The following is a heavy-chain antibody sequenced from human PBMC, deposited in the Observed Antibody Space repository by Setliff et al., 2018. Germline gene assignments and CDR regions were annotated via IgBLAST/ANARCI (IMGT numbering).Heavy chain of an antibody. CDR2: IYQSGST. D-gene: IGHD3-16*02. CDR1: GDSINSGAY. J-gene: IGHJ3*02. CDR3: AGTSPLLMMTFGGVLVGDAFDI. V-gene: IGHV4-38-2*01. Sequence: SETLSLTCDVPGDSINSGAYWGWIRQTPGKGLEWIGNIYQSGSTFYNPSLKRRVVMSVDKSKNQLSLKLSSVTAADRAVYHCAGTSPLLMMTFGGVLVGDAFDIWGQGTVVTVSS.